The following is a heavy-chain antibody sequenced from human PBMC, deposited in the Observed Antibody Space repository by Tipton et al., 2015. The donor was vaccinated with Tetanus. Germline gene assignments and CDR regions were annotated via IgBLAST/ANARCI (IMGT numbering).Heavy chain of an antibody. Sequence: GSLRLSCAASGITFSSYAMSWVRQAPGRGLEWVSTISGSGSATYYAASVKGRVTISRDNAKNSLYLQMNSLRAEDTAIYYCARGAYGQFDYWGQGTLVTVSS. CDR2: ISGSGSAT. D-gene: IGHD4-17*01. CDR1: GITFSSYA. V-gene: IGHV3-23*01. J-gene: IGHJ4*02. CDR3: ARGAYGQFDY.